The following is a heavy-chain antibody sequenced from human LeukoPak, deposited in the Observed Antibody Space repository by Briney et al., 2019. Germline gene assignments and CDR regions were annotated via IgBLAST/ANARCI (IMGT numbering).Heavy chain of an antibody. CDR2: IKQDGSEK. J-gene: IGHJ4*02. CDR1: GFTFSGAW. V-gene: IGHV3-7*01. D-gene: IGHD6-13*01. Sequence: PGGSLRLTCAASGFTFSGAWMSWVRQAPGKGLEWVANIKQDGSEKAYVDSVKFRFTIYKDNAKNSLYLQMISLGAEDTAVYYCARDGRHSSSWSDYWGQGTLVPVSS. CDR3: ARDGRHSSSWSDY.